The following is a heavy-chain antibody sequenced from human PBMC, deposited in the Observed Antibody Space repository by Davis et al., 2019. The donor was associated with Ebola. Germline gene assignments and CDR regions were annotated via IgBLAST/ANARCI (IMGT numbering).Heavy chain of an antibody. Sequence: PGGSLRLSCGASGFTFGDYAMHWVRQGPGKGLEWVSGISVNSVSIVYADSVKGRFTISRDNARNSLYLQMNSLRPEDTAFYYCAKDTTVRGTGIDSWGQGTLVTVSS. D-gene: IGHD3-10*02. J-gene: IGHJ4*02. CDR3: AKDTTVRGTGIDS. CDR2: ISVNSVSI. CDR1: GFTFGDYA. V-gene: IGHV3-9*01.